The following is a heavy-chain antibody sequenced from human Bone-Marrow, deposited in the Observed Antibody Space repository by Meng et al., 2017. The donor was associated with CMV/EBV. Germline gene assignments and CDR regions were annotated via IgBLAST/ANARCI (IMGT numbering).Heavy chain of an antibody. J-gene: IGHJ5*02. CDR1: GFTFNSYS. CDR2: ISERTDYI. D-gene: IGHD3-3*01. V-gene: IGHV3-21*01. CDR3: ARAPPITIFGWECWFDP. Sequence: GGSLRLSCAASGFTFNSYSMNWIRQAPGKGLEGVSCISERTDYIYYADSVKGRSTTTRDNAKKSLNRQMNTLRAEDTAVDYCARAPPITIFGWECWFDPWGQGTLVTVSS.